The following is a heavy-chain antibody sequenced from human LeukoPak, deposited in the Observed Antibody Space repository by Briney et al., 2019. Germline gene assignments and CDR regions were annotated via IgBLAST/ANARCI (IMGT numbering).Heavy chain of an antibody. CDR1: VFRVSDYY. CDR3: AKEGGYYWGGGGY. CDR2: ISGSGGST. D-gene: IGHD3-22*01. J-gene: IGHJ4*02. V-gene: IGHV3-23*01. Sequence: GGSLRLSCAVSVFRVSDYYMSWVRQAPGKGLGWGSAISGSGGSTYYADSVKGRFTISRDNSKNTLYLQMNSLRTEDTAVYYCAKEGGYYWGGGGYWGQGTLVTVSS.